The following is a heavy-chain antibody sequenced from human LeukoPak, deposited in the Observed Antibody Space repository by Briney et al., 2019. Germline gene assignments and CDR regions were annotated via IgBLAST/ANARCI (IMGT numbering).Heavy chain of an antibody. Sequence: GGSLRLSCAASGFTFSDYYMSWIRQAPGKGLEWVSYISSSGSTIYYADSVKGRFTISRDNAKNSLYLQMNSLRAEDTGVYYCARGPQRAVTGHYFDYWGQGTLVTVSS. V-gene: IGHV3-11*01. CDR2: ISSSGSTI. CDR1: GFTFSDYY. D-gene: IGHD2-21*02. CDR3: ARGPQRAVTGHYFDY. J-gene: IGHJ4*02.